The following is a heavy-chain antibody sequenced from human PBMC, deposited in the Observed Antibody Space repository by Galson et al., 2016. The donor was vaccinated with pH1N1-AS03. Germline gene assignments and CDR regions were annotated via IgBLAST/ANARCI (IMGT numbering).Heavy chain of an antibody. J-gene: IGHJ4*02. Sequence: SLRLSCAASGFIFSSYAMHWVRQAPGKGLEWVAVISNSGNDKYYADSGKGRFTISRDNSKSTVYLQLNSLRAEDTAVYYCAKTTFGGVIVSGKMSLDYWGQGTLVTVSS. CDR3: AKTTFGGVIVSGKMSLDY. D-gene: IGHD3-16*02. CDR1: GFIFSSYA. CDR2: ISNSGNDK. V-gene: IGHV3-30*18.